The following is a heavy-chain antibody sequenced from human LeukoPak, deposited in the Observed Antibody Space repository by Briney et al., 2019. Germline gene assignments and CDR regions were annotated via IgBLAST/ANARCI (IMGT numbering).Heavy chain of an antibody. CDR1: GFSVSSNY. Sequence: GGSLRLSCAASGFSVSSNYMNWVRQAPGEGLEWVSAIYTGGTTYYADPVKGRFTISRDNSKNTLYLQMNSLRAEDTAVYYCARDKLGSGYSSDFDYWGQGTLVTVSS. CDR2: IYTGGTT. CDR3: ARDKLGSGYSSDFDY. D-gene: IGHD6-19*01. J-gene: IGHJ4*02. V-gene: IGHV3-66*02.